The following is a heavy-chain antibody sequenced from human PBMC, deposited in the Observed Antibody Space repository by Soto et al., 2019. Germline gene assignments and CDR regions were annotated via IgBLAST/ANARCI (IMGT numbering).Heavy chain of an antibody. V-gene: IGHV3-7*01. CDR1: GFTFSSYW. J-gene: IGHJ4*02. D-gene: IGHD5-12*01. CDR2: IKQDGSEK. CDR3: ARDCVVFMATSNIFDY. Sequence: GGSLRLSCAASGFTFSSYWMSWVRQAPGKGLQWVANIKQDGSEKYYVDSVKGRFTISRDNAKNSLYLQMNSLRAEDTAVYYCARDCVVFMATSNIFDYRAQRTLVPVSS.